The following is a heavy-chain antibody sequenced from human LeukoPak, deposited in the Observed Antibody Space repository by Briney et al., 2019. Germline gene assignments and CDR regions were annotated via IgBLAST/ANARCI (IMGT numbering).Heavy chain of an antibody. Sequence: SETLSLTCSVSGASITGYYWSWIRQPPGKGLEWIGEINHSGSTNYNPSLKSRVTISVDTSKNQFSLKLSSVTAADTAVYYCARGRIRGYCSSTSCSKNWFDPWGQGTLVTVSS. CDR2: INHSGST. CDR1: GASITGYY. V-gene: IGHV4-34*01. J-gene: IGHJ5*02. CDR3: ARGRIRGYCSSTSCSKNWFDP. D-gene: IGHD2-2*01.